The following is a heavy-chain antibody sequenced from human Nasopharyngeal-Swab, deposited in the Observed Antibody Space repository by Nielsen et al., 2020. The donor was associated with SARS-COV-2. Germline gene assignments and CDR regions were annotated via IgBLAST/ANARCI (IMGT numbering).Heavy chain of an antibody. CDR2: ISSSSSTI. CDR3: ARPTSVAQRAQAY. Sequence: GESLKISCAASGFTFSSYSMNWVRQAPGKGLEWVSYISSSSSTIYYADSVKGRFTISRDNAKNSLYLQMNSLRDEDTAVYYCARPTSVAQRAQAYWGQGTLVTVSS. J-gene: IGHJ4*02. D-gene: IGHD4-23*01. CDR1: GFTFSSYS. V-gene: IGHV3-48*02.